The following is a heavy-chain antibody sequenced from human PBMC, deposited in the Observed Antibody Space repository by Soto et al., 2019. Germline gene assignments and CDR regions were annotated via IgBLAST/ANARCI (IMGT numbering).Heavy chain of an antibody. CDR2: ISGSGGST. D-gene: IGHD6-19*01. CDR1: GFTLSSYA. CDR3: AKDGSVAGSNYYYGMDV. Sequence: VQLLESGGGLVQPGGSLRLSCAASGFTLSSYAMSWVRQAPGKGLEWVSAISGSGGSTYYADSVKGRFTISRDNSKNTLYLQMNSLRAEDTAVYYCAKDGSVAGSNYYYGMDVWGQGTTVTVSS. J-gene: IGHJ6*02. V-gene: IGHV3-23*01.